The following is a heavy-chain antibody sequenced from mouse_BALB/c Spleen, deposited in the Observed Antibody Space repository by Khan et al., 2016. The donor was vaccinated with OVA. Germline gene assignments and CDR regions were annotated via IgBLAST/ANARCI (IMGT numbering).Heavy chain of an antibody. J-gene: IGHJ4*01. CDR2: IWGGGST. Sequence: VKLMESGPGLVAPSQNLSITCTVSGFSLSDFGVSWIRQPPGKGLEWLGVIWGGGSTYYNSALKSRLSISKVNSKSQVFLKMSSLQSDDTAMFCCAKGGWAYYYTLDYWGQGTSVTVSS. CDR3: AKGGWAYYYTLDY. V-gene: IGHV2-6-5*01. CDR1: GFSLSDFG.